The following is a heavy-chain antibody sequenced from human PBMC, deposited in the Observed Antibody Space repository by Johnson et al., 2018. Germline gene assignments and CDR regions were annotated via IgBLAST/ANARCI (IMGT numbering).Heavy chain of an antibody. CDR3: ARSTILDCAMDV. Sequence: VQLVQSGGGLIKPGGSXRLSCAASGFTVSSKYMNWVRQAPGKGLEWVSIIYSDGTTYYADSVKGRFTISSHNSKNTLYLQMNSRRAEDTAMYYCARSTILDCAMDVWGQGTTVSVSS. CDR1: GFTVSSKY. J-gene: IGHJ6*02. D-gene: IGHD3-3*01. CDR2: IYSDGTT. V-gene: IGHV3-53*01.